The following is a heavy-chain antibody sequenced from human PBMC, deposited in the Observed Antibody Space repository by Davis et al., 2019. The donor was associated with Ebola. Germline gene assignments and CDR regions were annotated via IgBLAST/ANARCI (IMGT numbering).Heavy chain of an antibody. D-gene: IGHD5-18*01. V-gene: IGHV3-30-3*01. CDR3: ARGTAMGY. J-gene: IGHJ4*02. CDR2: ISYDGSNK. CDR1: GFTFSSYA. Sequence: GESLKISCAASGFTFSSYAMHWVRQAPGKGLEWVAVISYDGSNKYYADSVKGQFTISRDNSKNTLYLQMNSLRAEDTAVYYCARGTAMGYWGQGTLVTVSS.